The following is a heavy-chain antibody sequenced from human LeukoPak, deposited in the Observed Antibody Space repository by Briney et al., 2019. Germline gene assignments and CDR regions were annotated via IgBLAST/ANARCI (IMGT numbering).Heavy chain of an antibody. Sequence: GGSLRLSCAVSGFTFSRYSMNWVRQAPGKGLEWVSVISGGSSSTFYADSEKGRFTTSRDNAKNSLYLQMDSLRAEDTALYYCARNTPSLTTYGMDVWGQGTTVTVSS. V-gene: IGHV3-21*01. J-gene: IGHJ6*02. CDR3: ARNTPSLTTYGMDV. CDR2: ISGGSSST. D-gene: IGHD1-14*01. CDR1: GFTFSRYS.